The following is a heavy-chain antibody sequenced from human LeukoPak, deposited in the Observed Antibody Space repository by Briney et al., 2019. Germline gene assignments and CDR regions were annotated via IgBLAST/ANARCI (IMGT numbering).Heavy chain of an antibody. Sequence: SETLSLTCTVSGGSLSSGSYYWSWIRQPPGKGLEWLGYIYHSGSPNYSPSLKSRVTISVDTSKNQFSLKLSSVTAADTAVYYCARVGFGELEFDYWGQGTLVTVSS. J-gene: IGHJ4*02. D-gene: IGHD3-10*01. CDR2: IYHSGSP. CDR1: GGSLSSGSYY. V-gene: IGHV4-61*01. CDR3: ARVGFGELEFDY.